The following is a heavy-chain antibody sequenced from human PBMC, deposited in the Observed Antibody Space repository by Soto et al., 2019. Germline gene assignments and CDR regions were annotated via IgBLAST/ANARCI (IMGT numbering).Heavy chain of an antibody. J-gene: IGHJ6*02. CDR3: ARGWLVPAAILDYYGMDV. V-gene: IGHV3-7*03. Sequence: PGGSLRLSCAASGFTFSSYWMSWVRQAPGKGLEWVANIKQDGSEKYYVDSVKGRFTISRDNAKNSLYLQMNSLRAEDTAVYYCARGWLVPAAILDYYGMDVWGQGTTVTVSS. CDR1: GFTFSSYW. D-gene: IGHD2-2*02. CDR2: IKQDGSEK.